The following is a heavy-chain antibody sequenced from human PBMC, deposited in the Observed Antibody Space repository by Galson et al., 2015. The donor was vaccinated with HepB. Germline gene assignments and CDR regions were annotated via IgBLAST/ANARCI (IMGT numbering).Heavy chain of an antibody. CDR1: GFTFSSYG. V-gene: IGHV3-30*18. CDR2: ISYDGSNK. Sequence: SLRLSCAASGFTFSSYGMHWVRQAPGKGLEWVAVISYDGSNKYYADSVKGRFTISRDNSKNTLYLQMNSLRAEDTAVYYCAKDEGYCSSTSCYHYYYYYMDVWGKGTTVTVSS. D-gene: IGHD2-2*01. J-gene: IGHJ6*03. CDR3: AKDEGYCSSTSCYHYYYYYMDV.